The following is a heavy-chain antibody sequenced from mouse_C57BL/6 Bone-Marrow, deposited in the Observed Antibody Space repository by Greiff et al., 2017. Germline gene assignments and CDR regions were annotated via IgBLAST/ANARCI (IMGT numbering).Heavy chain of an antibody. CDR3: AKLGRFAY. CDR2: ISYDGSN. J-gene: IGHJ3*01. Sequence: EVQVVESGPGLVKPSQSLSLTCSVTGYSITSGYYWNWLRQFPGNKLEWMGYISYDGSNNYNPTLKNRISITRDTSKNQFFLKLNSVTTEDATTYYCAKLGRFAYWGQGTLVTVSA. D-gene: IGHD4-1*01. CDR1: GYSITSGYY. V-gene: IGHV3-6*01.